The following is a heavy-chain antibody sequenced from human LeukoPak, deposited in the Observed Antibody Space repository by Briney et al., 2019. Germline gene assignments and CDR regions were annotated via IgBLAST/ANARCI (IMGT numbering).Heavy chain of an antibody. CDR1: GGSISSSSYY. CDR2: IYYSGST. D-gene: IGHD4-17*01. V-gene: IGHV4-39*07. CDR3: ARAPFHDYGALMDAFDI. J-gene: IGHJ3*02. Sequence: SETLSLTCTVSGGSISSSSYYWGWIRQPPGKGLEWIGSIYYSGSTYYNPSLKSRVTISVDTSKNQFSLKLSSVTAADTAVYYCARAPFHDYGALMDAFDIWGQGTMVTVSS.